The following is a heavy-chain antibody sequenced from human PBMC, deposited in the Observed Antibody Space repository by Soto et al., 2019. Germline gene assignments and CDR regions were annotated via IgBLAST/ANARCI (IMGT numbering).Heavy chain of an antibody. V-gene: IGHV3-30*18. Sequence: GGSLRLSCAASGFTFSSYGMHWVRQAPGKGLEWVAVVSSEGSNKYYADSVEGGFAISRDNSKNTLYLPMNSLRAEDTAVYYCANSIVASSGWLSYYYGMHVWAQEPRVTVS. J-gene: IGHJ6*02. CDR3: ANSIVASSGWLSYYYGMHV. CDR1: GFTFSSYG. CDR2: VSSEGSNK. D-gene: IGHD6-19*01.